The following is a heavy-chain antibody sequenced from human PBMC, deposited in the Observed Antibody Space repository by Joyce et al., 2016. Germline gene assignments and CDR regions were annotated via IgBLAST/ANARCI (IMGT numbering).Heavy chain of an antibody. CDR3: ARGDYSYDTSGFAFDS. D-gene: IGHD3-22*01. J-gene: IGHJ4*02. Sequence: VRLVESGGGVVQPGRSLRLSCEASGFIFSSYGVHWVRQAPGKGLEWLSYISATGASEKYSDSIKGRFIISRDNSRNTLSLEMSYLRPEDTAMYFCARGDYSYDTSGFAFDSWGQGTLVTVSS. CDR1: GFIFSSYG. V-gene: IGHV3-30-3*01. CDR2: ISATGASE.